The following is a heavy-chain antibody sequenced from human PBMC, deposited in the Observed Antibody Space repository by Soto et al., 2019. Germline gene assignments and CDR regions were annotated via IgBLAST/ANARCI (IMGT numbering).Heavy chain of an antibody. CDR3: TTGYSSGYSGDY. CDR2: IKRKTDGETT. J-gene: IGHJ4*02. CDR1: GFTFSNAW. D-gene: IGHD6-19*01. Sequence: GGSLRLSCAASGFTFSNAWMSWVRQAPGKGLEWVGRIKRKTDGETTDYVAPVKGRFTISRDDSKNTLYLQMNSLRTEDTAMYYCTTGYSSGYSGDYWGQGTLVTVSS. V-gene: IGHV3-15*01.